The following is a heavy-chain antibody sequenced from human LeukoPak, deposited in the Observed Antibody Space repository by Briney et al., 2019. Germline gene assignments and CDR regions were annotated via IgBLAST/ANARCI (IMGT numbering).Heavy chain of an antibody. V-gene: IGHV6-1*01. CDR1: GDSVSSNSAA. J-gene: IGHJ4*02. CDR3: AREKRSSSIAARPYYFDY. Sequence: SQTLSLTCAISGDSVSSNSAAWNWIRQSPSRGLEWLGRTYYRSKWYDDYAVSVKSRITINPDTSKNQFSLQLNSVTPEDTAVYYCAREKRSSSIAARPYYFDYWGQGTLVTVSS. CDR2: TYYRSKWYD. D-gene: IGHD6-6*01.